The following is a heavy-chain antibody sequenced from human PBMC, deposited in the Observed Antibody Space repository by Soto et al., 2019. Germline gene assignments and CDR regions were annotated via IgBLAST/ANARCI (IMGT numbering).Heavy chain of an antibody. D-gene: IGHD3-10*01. CDR2: IDWDDAK. Sequence: SGPTLVNPTQTLTLTCTFSGFSLSTSRMSVAWIRQPPGKALEWLARIDWDDAKFFNTSLKTRLTITKDTSKNQVVLTMTNMDPVDTATYYCARTRITMVRGAPDYFDYWGQGTLVTVSS. CDR3: ARTRITMVRGAPDYFDY. CDR1: GFSLSTSRMS. V-gene: IGHV2-70*17. J-gene: IGHJ4*02.